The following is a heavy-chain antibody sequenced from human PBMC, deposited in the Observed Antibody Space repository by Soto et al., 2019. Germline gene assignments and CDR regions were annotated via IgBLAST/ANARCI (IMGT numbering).Heavy chain of an antibody. D-gene: IGHD3-16*02. CDR2: INHSGST. V-gene: IGHV4-34*01. CDR3: ARGRPGRLGELSLYTFDY. J-gene: IGHJ4*02. Sequence: SETLSLTCAVYGGSFSGYYWSWIRQPPGKXLEWIGEINHSGSTNYNPSLKSRVTISVDTSKNQFSLKLSSVTAADTAVYYCARGRPGRLGELSLYTFDYWGQGTLVTVSS. CDR1: GGSFSGYY.